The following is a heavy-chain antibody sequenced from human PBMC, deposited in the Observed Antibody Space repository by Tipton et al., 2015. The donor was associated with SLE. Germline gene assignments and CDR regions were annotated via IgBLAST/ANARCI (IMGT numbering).Heavy chain of an antibody. CDR2: IYFSGNT. D-gene: IGHD2-2*01. J-gene: IGHJ3*01. V-gene: IGHV4-4*07. Sequence: LRLSCTVSGGSISNYYWSWIRQPAGKGLEWIGRIYFSGNTNYNPSLKSRVSMSVDTSKNQFSLKLTSVTAADTAVYYCARTLLPAARGAFDLWGPGTMVTVSS. CDR1: GGSISNYY. CDR3: ARTLLPAARGAFDL.